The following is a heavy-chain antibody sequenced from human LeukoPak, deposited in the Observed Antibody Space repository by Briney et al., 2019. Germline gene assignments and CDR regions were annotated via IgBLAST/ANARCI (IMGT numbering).Heavy chain of an antibody. D-gene: IGHD2-21*01. J-gene: IGHJ4*02. CDR3: AKASYSPTTPCDY. CDR2: ISGSGGST. V-gene: IGHV3-23*01. Sequence: GGSLRLSCAASGFTFSSYAMSWVRQAPGKGLEWVSGISGSGGSTYYADSVKGRFTIARDNSKNTLYLQMNSLRAEDTAVYYCAKASYSPTTPCDYWGQGTLVTVSS. CDR1: GFTFSSYA.